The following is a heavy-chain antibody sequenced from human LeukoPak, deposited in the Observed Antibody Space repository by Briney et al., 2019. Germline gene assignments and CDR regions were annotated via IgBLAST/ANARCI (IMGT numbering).Heavy chain of an antibody. CDR1: GGSFSGYY. CDR2: INHRGST. J-gene: IGHJ4*02. V-gene: IGHV4-34*01. D-gene: IGHD2-21*02. Sequence: PSETLSLTCAIYGGSFSGYYWSWIRQPPGKGLEWIGEINHRGSTNYNPSLKSRVTISVDTSRNSFSLELSSVTAADTAVYYCARVGYCGDDCYPFVYWGQGTLTTISS. CDR3: ARVGYCGDDCYPFVY.